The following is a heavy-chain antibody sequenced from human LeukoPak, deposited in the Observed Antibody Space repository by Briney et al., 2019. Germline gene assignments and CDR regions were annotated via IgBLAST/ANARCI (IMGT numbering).Heavy chain of an antibody. J-gene: IGHJ3*02. CDR2: ISAYNGNT. CDR3: ARDYYGIAVAGTTFRASGAFDI. Sequence: GASVKVSCKASGYTFTSYGISWVRQAPGQGLEWMGWISAYNGNTNYAQKLQGRVTMTTDTSTSTAYMELRSLRSDDTAVYYCARDYYGIAVAGTTFRASGAFDIWGQGTMVTVSS. D-gene: IGHD6-19*01. V-gene: IGHV1-18*01. CDR1: GYTFTSYG.